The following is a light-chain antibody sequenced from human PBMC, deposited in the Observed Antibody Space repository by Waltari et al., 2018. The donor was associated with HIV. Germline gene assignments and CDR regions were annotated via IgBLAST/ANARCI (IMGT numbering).Light chain of an antibody. Sequence: DIQMTQSPSSVSASVGDRVNITCRASQGISNWLGWYQQRPGKAPKLLIFGASSLQSGVLAIFSGSGSGTHFTLSILSLQPEDYATYFCQQANSFPLPFGGGTRVEIK. CDR1: QGISNW. J-gene: IGKJ4*01. V-gene: IGKV1-12*01. CDR3: QQANSFPLP. CDR2: GAS.